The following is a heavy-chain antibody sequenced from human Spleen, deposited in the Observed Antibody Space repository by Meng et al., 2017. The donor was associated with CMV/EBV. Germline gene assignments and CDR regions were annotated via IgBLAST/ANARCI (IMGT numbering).Heavy chain of an antibody. V-gene: IGHV1-18*01. CDR2: ISAYIGNT. Sequence: ASVKVSCKASGYTFSNYGISWVRQAPGQGLEWMGGISAYIGNTDYPQKMQGRVTMKTDTYTSTAYMEVWSLTSDDTAVYHCARDGREERDFWSGSRDHFGMDVWGQGTTVTVSS. CDR3: ARDGREERDFWSGSRDHFGMDV. J-gene: IGHJ6*02. CDR1: GYTFSNYG. D-gene: IGHD3-3*01.